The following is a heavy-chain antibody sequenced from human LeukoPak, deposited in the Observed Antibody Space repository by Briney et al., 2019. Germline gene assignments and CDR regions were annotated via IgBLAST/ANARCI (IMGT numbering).Heavy chain of an antibody. CDR3: ARASKNYYDSSGYCSV. CDR2: IYHSGST. D-gene: IGHD3-22*01. CDR1: GGSISSGGYY. J-gene: IGHJ6*04. Sequence: SQTLSLTCSVSGGSISSGGYYWSWIRQPPGKGLEWIGYIYHSGSTYYNPSLKSRVTISVDRSKNQFSLKLSSVTAADTAVYYCARASKNYYDSSGYCSVWGXGTTXTVSS. V-gene: IGHV4-30-2*01.